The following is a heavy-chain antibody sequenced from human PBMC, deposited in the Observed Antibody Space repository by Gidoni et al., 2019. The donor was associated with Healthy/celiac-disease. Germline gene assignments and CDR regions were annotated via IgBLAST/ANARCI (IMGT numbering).Heavy chain of an antibody. V-gene: IGHV1-18*01. Sequence: SWVRQAPGQGLEWMGCISAYNGNTNYAQKLQGRVTMTTDTSTSTACMELRSLRSDDTAVYYCARGIVGGYGEYHYWGQGTLVTVSS. D-gene: IGHD4-17*01. CDR2: ISAYNGNT. CDR3: ARGIVGGYGEYHY. J-gene: IGHJ4*02.